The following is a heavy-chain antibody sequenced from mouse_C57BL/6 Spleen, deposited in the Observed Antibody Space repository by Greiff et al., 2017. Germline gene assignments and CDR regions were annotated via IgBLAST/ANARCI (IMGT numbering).Heavy chain of an antibody. CDR2: IYPRSGNT. CDR3: ARGGDYDEGFAY. Sequence: VKLMESGAELARPGASVKLSCKASGYTFTSYGISWVKQRTGQGLEWIGEIYPRSGNTYYNEKFKGKATLTADKSSSTAYMELRSLTSEDSAVYFCARGGDYDEGFAYWGQGTLVTVSA. J-gene: IGHJ3*01. D-gene: IGHD2-4*01. CDR1: GYTFTSYG. V-gene: IGHV1-81*01.